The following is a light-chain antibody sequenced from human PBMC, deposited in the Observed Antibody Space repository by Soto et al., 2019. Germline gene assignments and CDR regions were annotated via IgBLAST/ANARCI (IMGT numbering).Light chain of an antibody. Sequence: DIQMTQFPSTLSASVGDRVTITCRASQTTNTWLAWYQQKPGTAPKLLIYDASSLEGGVPSRFSARGSGTEFTLTISSLQQDDLATYYCQQYISYPYTFGQGTKVEIK. CDR1: QTTNTW. CDR2: DAS. CDR3: QQYISYPYT. J-gene: IGKJ2*01. V-gene: IGKV1-5*01.